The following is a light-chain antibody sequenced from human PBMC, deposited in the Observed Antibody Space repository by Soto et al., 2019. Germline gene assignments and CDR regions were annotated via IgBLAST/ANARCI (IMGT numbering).Light chain of an antibody. CDR2: DVS. J-gene: IGLJ2*01. V-gene: IGLV2-14*01. CDR1: SSDVGGYNY. CDR3: SSYTSSSTLVV. Sequence: QSALTQPASVSGSPGQSITISCTGTSSDVGGYNYVSWYQQHPGKAPKLMIYDVSNRPSGDSNRFSGSKSGNTASLTLSGLQAEDEADYYCSSYTSSSTLVVFGGGTKLTVL.